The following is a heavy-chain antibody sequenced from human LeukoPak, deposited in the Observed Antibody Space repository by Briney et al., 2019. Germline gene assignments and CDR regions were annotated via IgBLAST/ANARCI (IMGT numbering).Heavy chain of an antibody. CDR1: GFTFSSYG. CDR3: AKDLRGSNWYPFDY. Sequence: GSLRLSCAASGFTFSSYGMHWVRQAPGKGLEWVAFIRYDGSNKYYADSVKGRFTISRDNSKNTLYLQMNSLRAEDTAIYYCAKDLRGSNWYPFDYWGQGTLVTVSS. J-gene: IGHJ4*02. V-gene: IGHV3-30*02. CDR2: IRYDGSNK. D-gene: IGHD6-13*01.